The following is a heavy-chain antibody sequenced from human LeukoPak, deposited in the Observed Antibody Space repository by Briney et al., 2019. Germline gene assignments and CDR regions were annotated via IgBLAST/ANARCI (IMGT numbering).Heavy chain of an antibody. V-gene: IGHV3-74*01. Sequence: PGGSLRLSCAASGFTFSSYWMHWVRQGPGKGLVWVSRFLSDGSRTTYADSVKGRFTISGDNAKNSLYLQMNSLRAEDTALYYCAKAIWFGELRSVFFDYWGQGTLVTVSS. J-gene: IGHJ4*02. CDR3: AKAIWFGELRSVFFDY. CDR1: GFTFSSYW. CDR2: FLSDGSRT. D-gene: IGHD3-10*01.